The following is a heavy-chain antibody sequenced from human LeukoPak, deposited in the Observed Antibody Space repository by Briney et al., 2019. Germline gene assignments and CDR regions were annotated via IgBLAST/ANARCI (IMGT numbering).Heavy chain of an antibody. D-gene: IGHD5-18*01. Sequence: PGGSLRLSCAASGFTFSSYWMSWVRQAPGKGLEWVANIKQDGSGKYYVDSVKGRFTMSRDNAKNSLYLQMNSLRAEDTAVYYCASAPWIQLWSYYFDYWGQGTLVTVSS. CDR3: ASAPWIQLWSYYFDY. CDR1: GFTFSSYW. J-gene: IGHJ4*02. V-gene: IGHV3-7*01. CDR2: IKQDGSGK.